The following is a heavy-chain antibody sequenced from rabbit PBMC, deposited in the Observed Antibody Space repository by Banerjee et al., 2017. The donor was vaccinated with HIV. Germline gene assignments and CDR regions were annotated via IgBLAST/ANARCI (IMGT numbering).Heavy chain of an antibody. Sequence: QEQLEESGGDLVKPEGSLTLTCTASGFSFNNIYWICWVRQAPGKGLEWIACIYTGDGSTYYASWVNGRFTISKTSSTTVTLQMTSLTAADTATYFCAGGPISNVIGAFDPWGQGTLVTVS. CDR2: IYTGDGST. V-gene: IGHV1S45*01. D-gene: IGHD2-1*01. J-gene: IGHJ2*01. CDR1: GFSFNNIYW. CDR3: AGGPISNVIGAFDP.